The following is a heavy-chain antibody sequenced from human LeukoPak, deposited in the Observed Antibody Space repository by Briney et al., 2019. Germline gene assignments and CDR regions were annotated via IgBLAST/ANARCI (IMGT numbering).Heavy chain of an antibody. J-gene: IGHJ4*02. V-gene: IGHV1-24*01. CDR1: GYTLTELS. CDR3: ATDTGSSGYPPEGY. Sequence: GASVKVSCKVSGYTLTELSMHWVRQAPGKGLEWMGGFDPEDGETIYAQKFQGRVTMTEDTSTDTAYMELSSLRSEDTAVYYCATDTGSSGYPPEGYWGQGTLVTVSS. D-gene: IGHD3-22*01. CDR2: FDPEDGET.